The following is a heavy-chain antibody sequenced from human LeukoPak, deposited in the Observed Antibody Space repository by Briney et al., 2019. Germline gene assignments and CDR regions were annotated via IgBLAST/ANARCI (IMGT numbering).Heavy chain of an antibody. V-gene: IGHV3-21*01. CDR3: ARAPGIAVAGTCFDY. CDR2: ISSSSSYI. D-gene: IGHD6-19*01. J-gene: IGHJ4*02. Sequence: GGSLRLSCAASGFTFSSYEMNWVRQAPGKGLEWVSSISSSSSYIYYADSVKGRFTISRDNAKNSLYLQMNSLRAEDTAVYYCARAPGIAVAGTCFDYWGQGTLVTVSS. CDR1: GFTFSSYE.